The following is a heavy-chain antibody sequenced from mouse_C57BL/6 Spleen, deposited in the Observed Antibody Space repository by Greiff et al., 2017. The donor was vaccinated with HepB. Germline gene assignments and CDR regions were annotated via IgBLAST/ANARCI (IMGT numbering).Heavy chain of an antibody. CDR1: GYTFTSYW. D-gene: IGHD1-1*01. J-gene: IGHJ3*01. CDR3: ARSYYYGSSSFAY. Sequence: QVQLKQPGAELVKPGASVKLSCKASGYTFTSYWMHWVKQRPGQGLEWIGMIHPNSGSTNYNEKFKSKATLTVDKSSSTAYMQLSSLTSEDAAVYYCARSYYYGSSSFAYWGQGTLVTVSA. V-gene: IGHV1-64*01. CDR2: IHPNSGST.